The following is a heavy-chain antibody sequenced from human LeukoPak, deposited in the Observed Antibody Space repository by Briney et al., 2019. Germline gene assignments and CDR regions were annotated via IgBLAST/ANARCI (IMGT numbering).Heavy chain of an antibody. Sequence: AASVKVSCKASGYTFTGYYMHWVRQAPGQGLEWMGWINPNSGGTNYAQKFQGRVTMTRDTSISTAYMELSRLRSDDTAVYYCARDQMWEEYGMDVWGQGTTATVSS. D-gene: IGHD1-26*01. V-gene: IGHV1-2*02. CDR1: GYTFTGYY. CDR2: INPNSGGT. CDR3: ARDQMWEEYGMDV. J-gene: IGHJ6*02.